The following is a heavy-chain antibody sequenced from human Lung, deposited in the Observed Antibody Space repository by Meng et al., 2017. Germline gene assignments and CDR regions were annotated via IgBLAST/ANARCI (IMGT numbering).Heavy chain of an antibody. J-gene: IGHJ4*02. CDR1: GFTFSSSA. CDR3: AKEEVPNND. CDR2: ISIIGHNT. Sequence: EVRLLGSGGGLVQPGGCLRLSCAVSGFTFSSSAIRWVRQAPGKGLEWVSGISIIGHNTYYADSVKGRFTISRDNSRNTLYLQMNSLRAEDTAIYYCAKEEVPNNDWGQGTLVTVSS. V-gene: IGHV3-23*01. D-gene: IGHD1-1*01.